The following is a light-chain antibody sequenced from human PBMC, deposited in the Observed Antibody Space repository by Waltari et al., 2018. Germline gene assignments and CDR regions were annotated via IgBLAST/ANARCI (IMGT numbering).Light chain of an antibody. Sequence: EIVLTQSPGTLFLSPGERATLSCRASQSVSRFLAWYQQKPGQAPRLLIDDASTRATGIPDRFSGSGSGTDFSLTISRLEPEDFAVYYCQKYVSLPATFGQGTKVEIK. J-gene: IGKJ1*01. CDR3: QKYVSLPAT. CDR2: DAS. CDR1: QSVSRF. V-gene: IGKV3-20*01.